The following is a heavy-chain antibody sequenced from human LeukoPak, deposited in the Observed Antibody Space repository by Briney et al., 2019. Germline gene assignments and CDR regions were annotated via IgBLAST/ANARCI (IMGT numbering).Heavy chain of an antibody. Sequence: GGSLRLSCVGSGFTFSNSWLNWVRQAPGKGPEWVGRILSKAGGETTDYAAPVKGRFIISRDDSKNTLYLQMDSLKTEDTAVYYCTVNLVAAAIGYSGQGTLVTVSS. D-gene: IGHD1-1*01. CDR3: TVNLVAAAIGY. CDR2: ILSKAGGETT. CDR1: GFTFSNSW. J-gene: IGHJ4*02. V-gene: IGHV3-15*07.